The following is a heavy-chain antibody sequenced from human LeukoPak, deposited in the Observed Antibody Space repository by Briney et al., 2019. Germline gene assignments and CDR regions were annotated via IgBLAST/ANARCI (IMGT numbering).Heavy chain of an antibody. D-gene: IGHD4-17*01. V-gene: IGHV3-23*01. CDR1: GVSFSSFG. CDR2: IRSSGDVT. J-gene: IGHJ4*02. CDR3: AKDLNDYGDIGLDY. Sequence: GGTLRLSCAASGVSFSSFGMSWGRQGPGKGQEWVSGIRSSGDVTYYADSVKGRFTISRDNSKNTLYLQMNSLRAEDTALYYCAKDLNDYGDIGLDYWGQGTLVTVSS.